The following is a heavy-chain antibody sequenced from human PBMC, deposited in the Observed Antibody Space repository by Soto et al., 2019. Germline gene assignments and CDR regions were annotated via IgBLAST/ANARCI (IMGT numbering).Heavy chain of an antibody. V-gene: IGHV4-59*01. Sequence: QVQLQESGPGLVKPSETLSLTCTVSGGSISSYYWSWIRLPPGKGLEWIGYIYHIGSTNYNPSLKSRVTISVDTSKNPFSLNVTSVPAAYTAVYYCAGNEGSSSGWPLFGMDVWGQGMTVTVSS. J-gene: IGHJ6*02. CDR2: IYHIGST. CDR3: AGNEGSSSGWPLFGMDV. CDR1: GGSISSYY. D-gene: IGHD6-25*01.